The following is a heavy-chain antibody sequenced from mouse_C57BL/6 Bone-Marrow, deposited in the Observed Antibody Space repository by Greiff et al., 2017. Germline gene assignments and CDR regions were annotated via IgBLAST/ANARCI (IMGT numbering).Heavy chain of an antibody. CDR3: AREDYGNYSDYFDY. Sequence: VKLMESGAELARPGASVKLSCKASGYTFTSYGISWVKQRTGQGLEWIGEIYPRSGNTYYNEKFKGKATLTADKSSSTAYMELRSLTSDDSAVYFCAREDYGNYSDYFDYWGQGTTLTVSS. V-gene: IGHV1-81*01. J-gene: IGHJ2*01. D-gene: IGHD2-1*01. CDR1: GYTFTSYG. CDR2: IYPRSGNT.